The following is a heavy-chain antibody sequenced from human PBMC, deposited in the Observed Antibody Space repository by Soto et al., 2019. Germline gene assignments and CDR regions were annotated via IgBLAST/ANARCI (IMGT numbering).Heavy chain of an antibody. V-gene: IGHV3-74*03. Sequence: GGSLRLSCGASGFDFRNYLMHLVRQAPGKGLVWVSRINGDGSDIKYADSVKGRFTISRDNAKNTVYLQMNSLRADDTAVYYCXRDQTTGDWFXAWGQGALVXVSS. CDR1: GFDFRNYL. D-gene: IGHD4-17*01. J-gene: IGHJ5*02. CDR2: INGDGSDI. CDR3: XRDQTTGDWFXA.